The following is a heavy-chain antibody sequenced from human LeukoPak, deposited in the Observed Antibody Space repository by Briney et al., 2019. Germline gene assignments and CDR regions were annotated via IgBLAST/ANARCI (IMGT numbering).Heavy chain of an antibody. CDR3: ARARITIFGVVIAYFDY. CDR1: GGSISSSSYY. Sequence: PSETLSLTCTVSGGSISSSSYYWSWIRQPPGKGLEWIGYIYYSGSTYYNPSLKSRVTISIDTSKNQFSLKLSSVTAADTAVYYCARARITIFGVVIAYFDYWGQGTLVTVSS. V-gene: IGHV4-30-4*08. CDR2: IYYSGST. D-gene: IGHD3-3*01. J-gene: IGHJ4*02.